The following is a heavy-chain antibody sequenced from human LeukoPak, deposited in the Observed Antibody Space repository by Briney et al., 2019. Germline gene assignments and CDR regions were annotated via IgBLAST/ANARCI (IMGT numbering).Heavy chain of an antibody. D-gene: IGHD3-3*01. CDR3: AREGSRSGTDAFDI. CDR1: GGSISSYY. V-gene: IGHV4-59*01. CDR2: IYYSEST. Sequence: SETLSLTCTVSGGSISSYYWSWIRQPPGKGLEWIGYIYYSESTNYNPSLKSRVTISVDTSKNQFSLKLSSVTAADTAVYYCAREGSRSGTDAFDIWGQGTMVTVSS. J-gene: IGHJ3*02.